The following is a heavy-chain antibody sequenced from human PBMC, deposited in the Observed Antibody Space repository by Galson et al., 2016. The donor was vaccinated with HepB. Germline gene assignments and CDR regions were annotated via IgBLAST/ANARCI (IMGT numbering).Heavy chain of an antibody. CDR2: ISYNGGYR. CDR3: ARGNHKYSSSSLDY. CDR1: FSTYD. Sequence: FSTYDMHWVRQAPGNGLEWVTLISYNGGYRNYVDSVKGRFSISRDNSRDTLYLEMNSLRIEDAAVYYCARGNHKYSSSSLDYWGQGSLVTVSS. J-gene: IGHJ4*02. D-gene: IGHD6-6*01. V-gene: IGHV3-30*04.